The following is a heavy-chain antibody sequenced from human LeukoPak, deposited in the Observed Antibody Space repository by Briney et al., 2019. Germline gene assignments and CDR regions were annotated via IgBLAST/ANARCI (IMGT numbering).Heavy chain of an antibody. CDR1: GGSIGSGGYY. Sequence: SQTLSLTCTVSGGSIGSGGYYWSWIRQHPGKGLEWIGYIYYSGSTYYNPSLKSRVTISVDTSKNQFSLKLSSVTAADTAVYYCAREDTISLFGYWGQGTLVTVSS. CDR3: AREDTISLFGY. J-gene: IGHJ4*02. D-gene: IGHD3-3*01. CDR2: IYYSGST. V-gene: IGHV4-31*03.